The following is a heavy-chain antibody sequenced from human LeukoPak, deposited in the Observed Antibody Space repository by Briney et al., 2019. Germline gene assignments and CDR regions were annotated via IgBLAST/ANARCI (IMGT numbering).Heavy chain of an antibody. CDR1: GFSFNNYA. V-gene: IGHV3-23*01. CDR2: ISAGGGGT. CDR3: TKGAATRNWFDP. D-gene: IGHD6-13*01. Sequence: GGSLRLSCAASGFSFNNYAMIWVRQAPGKGLEWVSSISAGGGGTYYADFVKGRFTISRDNSKNTLYLQMDSLGGDDTAIYYCTKGAATRNWFDPWGQGTLVTVSS. J-gene: IGHJ5*02.